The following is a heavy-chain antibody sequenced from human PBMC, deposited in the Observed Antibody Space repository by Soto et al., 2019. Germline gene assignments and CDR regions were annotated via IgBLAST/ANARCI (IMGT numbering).Heavy chain of an antibody. Sequence: ASVKVSFKASGYSFTSYSMHWVQEAAGQGLEWMGIINPSGGSTSYAQKFQGRGTMTRDTSTSTVYMELSSLRSEDTAVYYCARAGTYYDFWSGFPSLDYWGQGTLVTVSS. CDR3: ARAGTYYDFWSGFPSLDY. V-gene: IGHV1-46*01. D-gene: IGHD3-3*01. CDR2: INPSGGST. CDR1: GYSFTSYS. J-gene: IGHJ4*02.